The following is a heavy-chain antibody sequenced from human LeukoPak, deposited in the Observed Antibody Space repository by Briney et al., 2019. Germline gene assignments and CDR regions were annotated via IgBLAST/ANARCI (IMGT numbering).Heavy chain of an antibody. J-gene: IGHJ4*02. CDR2: IYYSGST. V-gene: IGHV4-59*08. Sequence: SETLSLTCTVSGGSISSYYWSWIRQPPGKGLEWIGYIYYSGSTNYNPSLKSRVTISVDTSKNQFSLKLSSVTAADTAVYYCAGDRKVYDYWGQGTLVTVSS. CDR3: AGDRKVYDY. D-gene: IGHD1-14*01. CDR1: GGSISSYY.